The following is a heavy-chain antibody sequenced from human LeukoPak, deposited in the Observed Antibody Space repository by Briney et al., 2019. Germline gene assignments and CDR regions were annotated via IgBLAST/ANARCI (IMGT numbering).Heavy chain of an antibody. CDR2: IRYDGSNK. J-gene: IGHJ4*02. D-gene: IGHD5-12*01. Sequence: GGSLRLSCAASGFTFSGYGMHWVRQAPGKGLEWVAFIRYDGSNKYYADSVKGRFTISRDNSKNTLYLQMNSLRAEDTAVYYCAKGYSGYVGIDYWGQGTLVTVSS. CDR1: GFTFSGYG. CDR3: AKGYSGYVGIDY. V-gene: IGHV3-30*02.